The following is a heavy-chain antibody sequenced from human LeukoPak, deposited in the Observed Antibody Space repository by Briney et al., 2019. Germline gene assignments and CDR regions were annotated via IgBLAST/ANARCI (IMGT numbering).Heavy chain of an antibody. J-gene: IGHJ4*02. D-gene: IGHD2-8*01. CDR3: ARGRGLYRHQPLDY. V-gene: IGHV4-34*01. CDR1: GGSFSGYY. Sequence: PSETLSLTCAVYGGSFSGYYWSWIRQPPGKGLEWFGEINHSGSTNYNPSLKSRVTISVDTSKNQFSLKLSSVTAADTAVYYCARGRGLYRHQPLDYWGQGTLVTVSS. CDR2: INHSGST.